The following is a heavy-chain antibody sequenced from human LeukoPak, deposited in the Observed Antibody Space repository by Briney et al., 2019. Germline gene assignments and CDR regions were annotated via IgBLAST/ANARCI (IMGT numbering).Heavy chain of an antibody. D-gene: IGHD1-14*01. V-gene: IGHV1-18*01. CDR2: SGPYNGNT. CDR3: ARRAPGKPAADY. J-gene: IGHJ4*02. CDR1: GYTFTNYG. Sequence: ASVKVSCKASGYTFTNYGISWVRQAPGQGLEWMGWSGPYNGNTNYAQKFQDRITMTTDTSTSTAYMELRSLRSDDTAMYYCARRAPGKPAADYWGQGTLVTVSS.